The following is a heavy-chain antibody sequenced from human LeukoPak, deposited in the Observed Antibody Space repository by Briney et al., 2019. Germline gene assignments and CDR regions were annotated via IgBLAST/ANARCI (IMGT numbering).Heavy chain of an antibody. CDR2: ISGSGGST. D-gene: IGHD3-22*01. V-gene: IGHV3-23*01. Sequence: GRSLRLSCAASGFTFDDYAMHWVRQAPGKGLEWVSAISGSGGSTYYADSVKGRFTISRDNSKNTLYLQMNSLRAEDTAVYYCAKGSGMIVTLRFDYWGQGTLVTVSS. CDR1: GFTFDDYA. J-gene: IGHJ4*02. CDR3: AKGSGMIVTLRFDY.